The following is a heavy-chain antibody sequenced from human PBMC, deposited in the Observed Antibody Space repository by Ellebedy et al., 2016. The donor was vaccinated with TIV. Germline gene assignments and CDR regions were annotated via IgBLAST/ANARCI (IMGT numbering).Heavy chain of an antibody. D-gene: IGHD4-17*01. CDR3: ARDRRWTTVTTALYYFDY. Sequence: AASVKVSCKASGYIFANYCVSWARQAPGQGLVWMGGVSGYTGNTNYAQRFQGRVTMITDTSTSTAYMELTSLRSDDTAVYFCARDRRWTTVTTALYYFDYWGQGTLVTVSS. CDR1: GYIFANYC. V-gene: IGHV1-18*04. J-gene: IGHJ4*02. CDR2: VSGYTGNT.